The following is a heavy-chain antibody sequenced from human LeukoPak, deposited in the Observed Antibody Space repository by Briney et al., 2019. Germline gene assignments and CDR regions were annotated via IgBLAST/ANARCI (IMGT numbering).Heavy chain of an antibody. D-gene: IGHD5-12*01. J-gene: IGHJ4*02. CDR3: AKDGTTYSGHDGLMRFDY. CDR1: GFTFTTYA. V-gene: IGHV3-30*18. CDR2: ISYDERSK. Sequence: PGTSLRLSCAASGFTFTTYAMHWVRQAPGKGLEWVAVISYDERSKRYAELVKGRFTISRDSGRNTVDLHMNSLRPEDTAVYYCAKDGTTYSGHDGLMRFDYWGRGTLVTVSS.